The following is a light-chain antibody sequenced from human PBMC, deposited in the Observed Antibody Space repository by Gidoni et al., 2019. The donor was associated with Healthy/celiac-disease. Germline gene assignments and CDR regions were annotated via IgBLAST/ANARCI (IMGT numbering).Light chain of an antibody. CDR3: QQSYSTLWT. CDR1: QSISSY. V-gene: IGKV1-39*01. J-gene: IGKJ1*01. Sequence: DIQMPQSPSSLSASVGDRVTITCRASQSISSYLNWYQQKPGKAPKLLIYAASSLQSGVPSRFSGSGSGTDFTLTISSLQPEDFATYYFQQSYSTLWTFGQGTKVEIK. CDR2: AAS.